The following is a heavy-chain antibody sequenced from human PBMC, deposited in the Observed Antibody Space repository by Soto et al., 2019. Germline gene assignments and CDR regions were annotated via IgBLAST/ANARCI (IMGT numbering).Heavy chain of an antibody. J-gene: IGHJ5*02. Sequence: PSETLSLTCTVSGGSISIYYWSWIRHPAGKGLEWIGRIYTSGSTNYNPSLKSRVTMSVDTSKNQFSLKLSSVTAADTAVYYCAGDEYSSGFDWFDPWGQGTLVTVSS. CDR2: IYTSGST. CDR3: AGDEYSSGFDWFDP. D-gene: IGHD6-19*01. CDR1: GGSISIYY. V-gene: IGHV4-4*07.